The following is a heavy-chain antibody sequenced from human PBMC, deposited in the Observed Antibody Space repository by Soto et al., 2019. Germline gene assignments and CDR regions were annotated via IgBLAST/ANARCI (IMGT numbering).Heavy chain of an antibody. D-gene: IGHD3-22*01. Sequence: PGGAPRQSLFTPRFTFRSYAMHWGCPGPGRGLEYVSAISSNGGSTYYADSVKGRFTVSRDNSKNTLYLQMSSLRAEDTAVYYCVSSGYYYDSSGPRMPDYWGQGTLVTVSS. CDR2: ISSNGGST. CDR3: VSSGYYYDSSGPRMPDY. J-gene: IGHJ4*02. V-gene: IGHV3-64D*06. CDR1: RFTFRSYA.